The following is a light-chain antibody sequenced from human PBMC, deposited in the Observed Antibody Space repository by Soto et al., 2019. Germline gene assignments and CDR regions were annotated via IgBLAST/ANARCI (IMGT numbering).Light chain of an antibody. J-gene: IGKJ3*01. CDR3: QQYAASPTS. CDR1: QSVSSNN. CDR2: GAS. V-gene: IGKV3-20*01. Sequence: EIVLTQSPGTLSLSPGERATPSCRASQSVSSNNLAWYQQKPGQAPRLLIYGASRRATGIPDRFSGSGSGTDFTLTIDRLEPEDFAVYSCQQYAASPTSFGPGTKVDIK.